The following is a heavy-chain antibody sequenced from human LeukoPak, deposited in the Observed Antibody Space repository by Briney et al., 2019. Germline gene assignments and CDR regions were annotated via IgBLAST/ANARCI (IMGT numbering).Heavy chain of an antibody. V-gene: IGHV4-39*01. D-gene: IGHD6-25*01. Sequence: SETLSLTCTVSGDSISSSNYYWGWIRQPPGKGLEWIGSIYYSGNTYYNPSLKSRVTISVDTSKNQFSLKLSSVTAADTAVYYCARQNALTAATDYWGQGTLVTVSS. J-gene: IGHJ4*02. CDR2: IYYSGNT. CDR3: ARQNALTAATDY. CDR1: GDSISSSNYY.